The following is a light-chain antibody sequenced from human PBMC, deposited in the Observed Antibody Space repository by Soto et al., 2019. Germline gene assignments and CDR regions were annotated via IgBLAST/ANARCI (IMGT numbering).Light chain of an antibody. CDR2: DVS. CDR1: SXDVGAYNF. J-gene: IGLJ1*01. V-gene: IGLV2-14*03. Sequence: SVLTQPASVSGSPGLSITISCTGTSXDVGAYNFVSWYQQHPDKAPKLMIFDVSNRPSGVSNRFSGSKSGNTASLTISGLQSEDEAEYYCGSYTTSSNYVFGTGTKVNLL. CDR3: GSYTTSSNYV.